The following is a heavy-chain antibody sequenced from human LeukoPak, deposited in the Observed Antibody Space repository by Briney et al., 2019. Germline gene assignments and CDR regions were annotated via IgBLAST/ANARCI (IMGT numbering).Heavy chain of an antibody. CDR2: ISSDGSDK. CDR1: GSSFNSYA. J-gene: IGHJ4*02. V-gene: IGHV3-30*18. Sequence: GRSLRLSCAASGSSFNSYAMHWVRQAPGKGLEWVAVISSDGSDKYYGDSVKGRLTISRDNSMNTLYLQMNSLRVEDTAVYYCAKDGGRVAAALDFWGQGTPVTVSS. CDR3: AKDGGRVAAALDF. D-gene: IGHD6-13*01.